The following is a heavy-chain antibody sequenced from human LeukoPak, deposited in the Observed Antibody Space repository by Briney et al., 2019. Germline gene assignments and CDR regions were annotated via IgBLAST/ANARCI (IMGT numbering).Heavy chain of an antibody. CDR1: GYTFTSYG. CDR2: ISAYNGNT. D-gene: IGHD4-17*01. J-gene: IGHJ4*02. Sequence: ASVKVSCKASGYTFTSYGISWVRQAPGQGLEWMGWISAYNGNTNYAQKLQGRVTMTTDTSTSTAYMELRSLRSDDTAVYYCARDLATVTTRLLNYWGQGTLVTVSS. CDR3: ARDLATVTTRLLNY. V-gene: IGHV1-18*01.